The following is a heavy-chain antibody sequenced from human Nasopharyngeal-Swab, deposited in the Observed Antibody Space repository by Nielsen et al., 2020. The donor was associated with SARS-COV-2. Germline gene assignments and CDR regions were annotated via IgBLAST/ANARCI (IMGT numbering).Heavy chain of an antibody. D-gene: IGHD6-19*01. CDR3: ARSYSSGWLRGNWFDP. V-gene: IGHV1-8*01. CDR1: GYTFITYD. Sequence: ASVKVSCKASGYTFITYDINWVRQAPGQGLEWMGWMNPTSGNTGYAQKLQGRVTMTRNTSISTAYMELRSLISDDTAVYYCARSYSSGWLRGNWFDPWGQGTLVTVSS. CDR2: MNPTSGNT. J-gene: IGHJ5*02.